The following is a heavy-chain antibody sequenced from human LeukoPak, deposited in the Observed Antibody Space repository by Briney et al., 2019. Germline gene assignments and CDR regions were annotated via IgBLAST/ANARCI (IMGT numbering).Heavy chain of an antibody. D-gene: IGHD3-3*02. CDR3: ARVRLADERAWAY. J-gene: IGHJ4*02. CDR1: GYTFTYFY. CDR2: ITPKSGDT. V-gene: IGHV1-2*02. Sequence: GASVKVSCKASGYTFTYFYIHWVRQAPGQGLEYVGWITPKSGDTYSPQRFQGRVTMTRDASISTAYMELSSLRYDDTAVYFCARVRLADERAWAYWGQGTLVTVSS.